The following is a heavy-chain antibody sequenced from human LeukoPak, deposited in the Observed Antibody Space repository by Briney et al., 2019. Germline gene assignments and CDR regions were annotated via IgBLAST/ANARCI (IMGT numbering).Heavy chain of an antibody. D-gene: IGHD2-15*01. V-gene: IGHV1-3*01. CDR3: AREPLVVDNWFDP. CDR2: INAGNGNT. Sequence: GASVNLSCKPAGYIGTPYVIHSLGESAGLRGECLGWINAGNGNTKYSQKFQGRVTITRDTSASTAYMELSSLRSEDTGVYYCAREPLVVDNWFDPWGQGTLVTVSS. CDR1: GYIGTPYV. J-gene: IGHJ5*02.